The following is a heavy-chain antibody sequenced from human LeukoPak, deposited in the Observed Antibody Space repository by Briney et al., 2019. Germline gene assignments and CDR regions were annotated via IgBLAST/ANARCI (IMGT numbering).Heavy chain of an antibody. J-gene: IGHJ4*02. D-gene: IGHD2-15*01. CDR3: AKGVVVAGRGYYFDF. CDR2: ISGTGGSP. V-gene: IGHV3-23*01. CDR1: GFTFYNYA. Sequence: GRSLRLSCVASGFTFYNYAMGWVRQPPGKGLEWVSSISGTGGSPYSADSVKGRFTISRDNSNNTLYLQLNSLRSEDTSVYFCAKGVVVAGRGYYFDFWGQGTPVSVSS.